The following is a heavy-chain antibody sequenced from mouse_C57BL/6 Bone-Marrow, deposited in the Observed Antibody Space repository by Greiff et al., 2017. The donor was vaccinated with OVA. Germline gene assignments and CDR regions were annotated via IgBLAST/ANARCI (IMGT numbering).Heavy chain of an antibody. Sequence: VQLQQSGAELVRPGASVKLSCTASGFNITDYYMHWVKQRPEQGLEWIGWIDPENGDTEYASKFQGKATITADTSSNTAYLQLSSLTSEDTAVYYCTSYGNFDDWGQGTTLTVSS. CDR2: IDPENGDT. CDR3: TSYGNFDD. D-gene: IGHD2-1*01. V-gene: IGHV14-4*01. CDR1: GFNITDYY. J-gene: IGHJ2*01.